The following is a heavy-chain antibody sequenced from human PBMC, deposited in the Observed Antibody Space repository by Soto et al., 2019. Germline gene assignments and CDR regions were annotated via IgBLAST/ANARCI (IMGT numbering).Heavy chain of an antibody. CDR3: ARGVSYDYVWGSRSSNFDL. Sequence: QVQLVQSGVEVKEPGASVKVSCKASGYTFTSHGISWVRQAPGQGLEWMGWISVYNGNTNYAQKLQGRVPMTADTSTSTADMELRSLRSDDTAVYYCARGVSYDYVWGSRSSNFDLWGQGTLVTVSS. J-gene: IGHJ4*02. CDR2: ISVYNGNT. V-gene: IGHV1-18*01. D-gene: IGHD3-16*01. CDR1: GYTFTSHG.